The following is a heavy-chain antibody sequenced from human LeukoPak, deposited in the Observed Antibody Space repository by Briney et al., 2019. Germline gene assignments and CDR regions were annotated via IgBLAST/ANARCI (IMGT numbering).Heavy chain of an antibody. CDR2: IYHSGST. Sequence: SETLSLTCTVSGYSISSGYYWGWIRQPPGKGLEWIGSIYHSGSTYYNPSLKSRVTISVDTSKNQFSLKLSSVTAADTAVYYCARAAPITIFGVVIRGGRALDYWGQGTLVTVSS. D-gene: IGHD3-3*01. J-gene: IGHJ4*02. CDR3: ARAAPITIFGVVIRGGRALDY. CDR1: GYSISSGYY. V-gene: IGHV4-38-2*02.